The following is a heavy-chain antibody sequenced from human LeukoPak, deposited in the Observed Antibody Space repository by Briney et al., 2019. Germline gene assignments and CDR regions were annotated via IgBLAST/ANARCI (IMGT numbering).Heavy chain of an antibody. CDR2: ISGHGDST. D-gene: IGHD4-11*01. Sequence: GSLRLSCAASGFTFHDYAMHWVRQVPGKGLEWVSLISGHGDSTYYADSVKGRFTISRDTSKNSLYLQMNGLRTEDTALYYCAKDGYGNYDYWGQGTLVTVSS. CDR3: AKDGYGNYDY. V-gene: IGHV3-43*02. CDR1: GFTFHDYA. J-gene: IGHJ4*02.